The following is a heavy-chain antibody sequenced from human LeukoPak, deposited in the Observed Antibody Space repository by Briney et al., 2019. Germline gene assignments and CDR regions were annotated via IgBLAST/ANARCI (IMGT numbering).Heavy chain of an antibody. J-gene: IGHJ6*03. CDR3: ARDDRVGAILGYMDV. V-gene: IGHV4-39*07. CDR2: IYYSGST. Sequence: SETLSLTCTVSGGSISSSSYYWGWIRQPPGKGLEWIGSIYYSGSTYYNPSLKSRVTMSVDTSKNQFSLKLSSVTAADTAVYYCARDDRVGAILGYMDVWGKGTTVTVSS. D-gene: IGHD1-26*01. CDR1: GGSISSSSYY.